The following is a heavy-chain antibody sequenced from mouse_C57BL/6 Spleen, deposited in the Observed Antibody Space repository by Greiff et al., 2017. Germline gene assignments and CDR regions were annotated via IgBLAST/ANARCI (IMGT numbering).Heavy chain of an antibody. D-gene: IGHD1-1*01. CDR1: GFTFSSYA. V-gene: IGHV5-9-1*02. Sequence: DVMLVESGEGLVKPGGSLKLSCAASGFTFSSYAMSWVRQTPEKRLEWVAYISSGGDYIYYADTVKGRFTISRDNARNTLYLQMSSLKSEDTAMYYCTREDFTTDAMDYWGQGTSVTVSS. CDR2: ISSGGDYI. J-gene: IGHJ4*01. CDR3: TREDFTTDAMDY.